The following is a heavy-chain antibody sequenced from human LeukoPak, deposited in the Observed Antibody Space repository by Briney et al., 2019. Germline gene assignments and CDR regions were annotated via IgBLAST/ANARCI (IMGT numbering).Heavy chain of an antibody. CDR2: INTNTGNP. J-gene: IGHJ4*02. CDR3: ARDSYDFWSGYYGY. D-gene: IGHD3-3*01. CDR1: GYTFTSYA. V-gene: IGHV7-4-1*02. Sequence: ASVRVSCKASGYTFTSYAMNWVRQAPGQGLEWMGWINTNTGNPTYAQGFTGRFVFSLDTSVSTAYLQISSLKAEDTAVYYCARDSYDFWSGYYGYWGQGTLVTVSS.